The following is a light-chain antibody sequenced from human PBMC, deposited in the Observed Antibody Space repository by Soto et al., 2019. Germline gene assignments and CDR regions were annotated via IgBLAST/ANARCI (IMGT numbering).Light chain of an antibody. V-gene: IGLV2-14*01. Sequence: QSVLTQPASVSGSPGQSIAIACTGTSSDVGAYDYVSWYQQHPGKAPKVMIYDVTNRPSGVSNRFSGSKSGNTASLTISGLQAEDEADYYCSSYTSSSTYVFGPGTRSPS. CDR3: SSYTSSSTYV. J-gene: IGLJ1*01. CDR2: DVT. CDR1: SSDVGAYDY.